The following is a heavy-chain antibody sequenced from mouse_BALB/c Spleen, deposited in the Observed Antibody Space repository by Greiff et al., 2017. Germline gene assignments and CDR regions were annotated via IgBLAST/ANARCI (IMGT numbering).Heavy chain of an antibody. Sequence: VQLKESGPGLVKPSQSLSLTCSVTGYSITSGYYWNWIRQFPGNKLEWMGYISYDGSNNYNPSLKNRISITRDTSKNQFFLKLNSVTTEDTATYYCARVYGYDVQWYFDVWGAGTTVTVSS. V-gene: IGHV3-6*02. CDR1: GYSITSGYY. CDR2: ISYDGSN. CDR3: ARVYGYDVQWYFDV. D-gene: IGHD2-2*01. J-gene: IGHJ1*01.